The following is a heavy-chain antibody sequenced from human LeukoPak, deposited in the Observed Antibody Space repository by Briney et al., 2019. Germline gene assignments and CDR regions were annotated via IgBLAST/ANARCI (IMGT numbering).Heavy chain of an antibody. J-gene: IGHJ4*02. CDR3: ARDQAGTTGDY. CDR2: ISYDGSNK. CDR1: GFTFSSYS. V-gene: IGHV3-30-3*01. D-gene: IGHD1-7*01. Sequence: GSLRLSCAASGFTFSSYSMHWVRQAPGKGLEWVAVISYDGSNKYYADSVKGRFTISRDNSKNTLYLQMNSLRAEDTAVYYCARDQAGTTGDYWGQGTLVTVSS.